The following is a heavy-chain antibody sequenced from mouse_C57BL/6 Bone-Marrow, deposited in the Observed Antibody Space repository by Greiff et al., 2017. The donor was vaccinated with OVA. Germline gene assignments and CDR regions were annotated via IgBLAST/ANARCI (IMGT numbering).Heavy chain of an antibody. Sequence: EVQLQQSGAELVRPGASVKLSCTASGFTIKDDYMHWVKQRPEQGLEWIGWIDPENGDTEYASKFQGKATITADTSSNTAYLQLSSLTSEDTAVYYCTTDDYDWYFDVWGTGTTVTVSS. D-gene: IGHD2-4*01. CDR2: IDPENGDT. V-gene: IGHV14-4*01. J-gene: IGHJ1*03. CDR3: TTDDYDWYFDV. CDR1: GFTIKDDY.